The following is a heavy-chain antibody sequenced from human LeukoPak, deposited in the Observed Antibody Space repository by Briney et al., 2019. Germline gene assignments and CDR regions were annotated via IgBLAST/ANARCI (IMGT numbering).Heavy chain of an antibody. D-gene: IGHD6-13*01. J-gene: IGHJ6*02. Sequence: GGSLRLSCAASGFTFRSRGMHWVRQAPGKGLEWVAVIWYDGSKRYYADSVKGRFTISRDDSKNTLYLQMNSLRDEDTAVYYCARELSSWYHYYGMDVWGQGTTVTVSS. CDR3: ARELSSWYHYYGMDV. V-gene: IGHV3-33*01. CDR2: IWYDGSKR. CDR1: GFTFRSRG.